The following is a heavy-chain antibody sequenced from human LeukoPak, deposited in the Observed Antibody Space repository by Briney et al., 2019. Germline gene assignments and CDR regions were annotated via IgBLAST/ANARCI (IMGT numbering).Heavy chain of an antibody. J-gene: IGHJ6*02. CDR2: ISSSSSTI. V-gene: IGHV3-48*02. D-gene: IGHD6-13*01. CDR3: ARYLTSSSWSRYYYYGMDV. CDR1: GFTFSSYS. Sequence: GGSLRLSCAASGFTFSSYSMNWVRQAPGKGLEWVSYISSSSSTIYYADSVKGRFTISRDNAKNSLYLQMNSLREEDTAVYYCARYLTSSSWSRYYYYGMDVWGQGTTVTVSS.